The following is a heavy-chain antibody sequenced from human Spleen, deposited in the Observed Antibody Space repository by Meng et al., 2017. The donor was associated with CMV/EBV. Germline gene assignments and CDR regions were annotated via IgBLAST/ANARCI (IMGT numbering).Heavy chain of an antibody. Sequence: GGSLRLSCTASGFIVSNYGMHWVRHAPGKGLEWVAFIRYDGFIGTDKYYADSVKGRFTISRDNPKNTLYLQMNSLRPEDTAVYYCVREEGRNQLLPDVWGQGTTVTVSS. J-gene: IGHJ6*02. D-gene: IGHD2-2*01. CDR2: IRYDGFIGTDK. CDR3: VREEGRNQLLPDV. CDR1: GFIVSNYG. V-gene: IGHV3-30*02.